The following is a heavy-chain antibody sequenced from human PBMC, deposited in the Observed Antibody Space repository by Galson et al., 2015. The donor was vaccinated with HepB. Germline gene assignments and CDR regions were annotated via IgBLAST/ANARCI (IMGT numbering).Heavy chain of an antibody. J-gene: IGHJ6*02. CDR2: IIPILDTS. Sequence: SVKVSCKASEGRLTNYGIGWVRQAPGQGLEWMGGIIPILDTSNYADRFQGRLTITADKSTTTAYLELSSLTFQDTAIYFCARGWFGELLGAGNYDHYHGLDLWGQGTTVTVS. CDR3: ARGWFGELLGAGNYDHYHGLDL. CDR1: EGRLTNYG. D-gene: IGHD3-10*01. V-gene: IGHV1-69*10.